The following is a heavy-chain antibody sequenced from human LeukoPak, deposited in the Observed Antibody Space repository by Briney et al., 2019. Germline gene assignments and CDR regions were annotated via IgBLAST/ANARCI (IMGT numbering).Heavy chain of an antibody. V-gene: IGHV1-58*02. D-gene: IGHD3-22*01. J-gene: IGHJ3*02. CDR1: GFTFTSSA. CDR2: IVVGSGNT. Sequence: ASVKVSCKASGFTFTSSAMQWVRQARGQRLEWIGWIVVGSGNTNYAQKFQERVTITRDMSTSTAYMELSSLRSEDTAVYYCAADAMFDSSGYLMGDIWGQGTMVTVSS. CDR3: AADAMFDSSGYLMGDI.